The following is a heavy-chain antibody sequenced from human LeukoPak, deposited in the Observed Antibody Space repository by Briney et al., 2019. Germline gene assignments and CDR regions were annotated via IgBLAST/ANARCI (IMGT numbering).Heavy chain of an antibody. J-gene: IGHJ3*02. D-gene: IGHD6-13*01. V-gene: IGHV3-30*18. CDR2: ISYDGNNK. CDR3: AKARRERWYGDAFDI. CDR1: GFTFSSYG. Sequence: GGSLRLSCAASGFTFSSYGMHWVRQAPGKGLEWVTVISYDGNNKYYADSVKGRFTISRDNPKNTLDLQMNSLRPEDTAVYYCAKARRERWYGDAFDIWGQGTMVTVSS.